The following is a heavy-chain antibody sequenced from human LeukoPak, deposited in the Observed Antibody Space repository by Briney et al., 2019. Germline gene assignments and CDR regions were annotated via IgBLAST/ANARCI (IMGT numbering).Heavy chain of an antibody. CDR1: GGSISSSSYY. V-gene: IGHV4-39*01. CDR3: ARALYDFWSGYPNGPSY. CDR2: IYYSGST. J-gene: IGHJ4*02. Sequence: SETLSLTCTVSGGSISSSSYYWGWIRQPPGKGLEWIGSIYYSGSTYYNPSLKSRVTISVDTSKNQFSLKLSSVTAADTAVYYCARALYDFWSGYPNGPSYWGQGTLVTVSS. D-gene: IGHD3-3*01.